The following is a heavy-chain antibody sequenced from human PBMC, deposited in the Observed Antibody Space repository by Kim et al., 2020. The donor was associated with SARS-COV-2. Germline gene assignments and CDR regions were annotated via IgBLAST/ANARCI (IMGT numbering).Heavy chain of an antibody. CDR2: IIPIFGTA. Sequence: SVKVSCKASGGTFSSYAISWVRQAPGQGLEWMGGIIPIFGTANYAQKFQGRVTITADEATSTAYMELSSLRSEDTAVYYCARDQVDYYYDSSGYYRFDPWGQGTLVTVSS. V-gene: IGHV1-69*13. CDR3: ARDQVDYYYDSSGYYRFDP. D-gene: IGHD3-22*01. J-gene: IGHJ5*02. CDR1: GGTFSSYA.